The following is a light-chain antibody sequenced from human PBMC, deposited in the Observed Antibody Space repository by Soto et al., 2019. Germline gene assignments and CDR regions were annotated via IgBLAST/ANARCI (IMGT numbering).Light chain of an antibody. Sequence: QSALTQPASVSGSPGQSITISCTGTSSDVGGYNYVSWYKQHPGKAPKLMIDDVSNRPSGVSNRFSGSKSGNTASLNISRLQAEDEADYYCSSYTSSSTLLYVFGTGTKLTVL. CDR1: SSDVGGYNY. V-gene: IGLV2-14*01. CDR3: SSYTSSSTLLYV. J-gene: IGLJ1*01. CDR2: DVS.